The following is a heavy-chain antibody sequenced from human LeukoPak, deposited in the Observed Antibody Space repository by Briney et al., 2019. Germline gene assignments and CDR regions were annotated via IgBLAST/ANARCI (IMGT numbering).Heavy chain of an antibody. J-gene: IGHJ6*02. V-gene: IGHV3-7*01. CDR3: ARDTHGAYSSSWYGRARYYYGMDV. CDR1: GFTFSSYW. D-gene: IGHD6-13*01. Sequence: GGSLRLSCAASGFTFSSYWMSWVRQAPGKGLEWVANIKQDGSEKYYVDSVKGRFTISRDNAKNSLYLQMNSLRAEDTAVYYCARDTHGAYSSSWYGRARYYYGMDVWGQGTTVTVSS. CDR2: IKQDGSEK.